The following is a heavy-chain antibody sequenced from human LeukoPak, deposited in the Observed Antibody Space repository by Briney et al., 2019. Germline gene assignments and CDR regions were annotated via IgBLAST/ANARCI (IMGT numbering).Heavy chain of an antibody. CDR3: SRDGDGYNYPVDY. CDR1: GYTFTSYG. CDR2: ISDYKGTT. D-gene: IGHD5-24*01. Sequence: ASLTVSCTASGYTFTSYGISWVRQAPGQGLEWMGRISDYKGTTNYAQKLLGRVTMTTDSSTSTAYMELRSLRSDDTAMYYCSRDGDGYNYPVDYWGQGTLVTVSS. V-gene: IGHV1-18*01. J-gene: IGHJ4*02.